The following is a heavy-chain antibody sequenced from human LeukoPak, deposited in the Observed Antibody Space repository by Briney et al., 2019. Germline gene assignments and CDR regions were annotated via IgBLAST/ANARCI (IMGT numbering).Heavy chain of an antibody. J-gene: IGHJ5*02. CDR3: AKDRNPTTVTTLFWFDP. V-gene: IGHV3-23*01. CDR2: ISGSGGST. Sequence: GGSLRVSCAASGFTFSSYAMSWVRQAPGKGLEWVSAISGSGGSTYYADSVKGRFTISRDNSKNMLYLQMNSLRAEDTAVYYCAKDRNPTTVTTLFWFDPWGQGTLVTVSS. CDR1: GFTFSSYA. D-gene: IGHD4-11*01.